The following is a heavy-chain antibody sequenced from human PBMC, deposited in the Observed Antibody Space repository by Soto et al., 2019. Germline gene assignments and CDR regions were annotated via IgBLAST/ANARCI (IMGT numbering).Heavy chain of an antibody. J-gene: IGHJ6*02. V-gene: IGHV4-38-2*02. CDR1: GYSISSGYY. Sequence: PSETLSLTCAVSGYSISSGYYWGWIRQPPGKGLEWIGSIYHSGSTYYNPSLKSRVTISVDTSKNQFSLKLSSVTAADTAVYYCARDSIESGYSVYYYYYGMDVWGQGTTVTVSS. CDR3: ARDSIESGYSVYYYYYGMDV. D-gene: IGHD3-3*01. CDR2: IYHSGST.